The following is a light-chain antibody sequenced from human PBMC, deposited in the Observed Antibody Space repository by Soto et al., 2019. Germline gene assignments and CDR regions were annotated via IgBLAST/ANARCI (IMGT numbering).Light chain of an antibody. CDR3: QKYNSAPRT. CDR1: QGIIDY. V-gene: IGKV1-27*01. J-gene: IGKJ1*01. CDR2: AES. Sequence: DIQMTQSPSSLAASVGDRVTITCRASQGIIDYLAWYQQKPGKAPKLLIYAESTLHSGVPSRFSGSGAGTDFTLTISSLQPEDGATYYCQKYNSAPRTFGQGTKVEIK.